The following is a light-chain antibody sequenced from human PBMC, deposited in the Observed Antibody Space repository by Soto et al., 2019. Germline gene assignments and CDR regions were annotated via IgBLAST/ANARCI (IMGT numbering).Light chain of an antibody. CDR1: NIGSKS. Sequence: SSELTQPPSVSVAPGQTARITCGGNNIGSKSVHWDQQKPGQAPVLVVYDDNARPSGIFERFSGSNSGNTATLTISRVEAGDEADYYCQVWDSVGDHVLFGGGTKLTVL. CDR3: QVWDSVGDHVL. CDR2: DDN. J-gene: IGLJ2*01. V-gene: IGLV3-21*02.